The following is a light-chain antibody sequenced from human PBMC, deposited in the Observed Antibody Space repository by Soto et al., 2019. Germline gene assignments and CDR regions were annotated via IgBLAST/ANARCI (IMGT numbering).Light chain of an antibody. CDR1: SGDVGGYDY. J-gene: IGLJ1*01. Sequence: QSALTQPPSASGSPGQSVTISCTGTSGDVGGYDYVSWYQQHPGKAPKLMIYEVTKRPLGVPDRFSGSKFGNTASLTVSGLQAEDEADYYCSSYAGSDNPDVFGTGTKVTVL. CDR2: EVT. V-gene: IGLV2-8*01. CDR3: SSYAGSDNPDV.